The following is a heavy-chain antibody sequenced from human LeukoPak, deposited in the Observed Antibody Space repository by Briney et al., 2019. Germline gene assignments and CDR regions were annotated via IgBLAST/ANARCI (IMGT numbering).Heavy chain of an antibody. V-gene: IGHV4-39*07. D-gene: IGHD6-6*01. Sequence: PSETLSLTCTVSSGSISTSNYYWGWVRQPPGKALEWIGNIFYSGSTYYSPSLKSRVTISVDTSKNQVSLKLSSVTAADTAVYYCARGAKQLDSRRIYNWFDPWGQGTLVTVSS. CDR2: IFYSGST. CDR3: ARGAKQLDSRRIYNWFDP. CDR1: SGSISTSNYY. J-gene: IGHJ5*02.